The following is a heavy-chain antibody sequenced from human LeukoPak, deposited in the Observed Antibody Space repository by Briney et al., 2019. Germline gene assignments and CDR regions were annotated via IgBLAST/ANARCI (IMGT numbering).Heavy chain of an antibody. CDR3: ARDREPVVTGSGYYMDV. V-gene: IGHV3-30*04. D-gene: IGHD4-23*01. Sequence: GGSLRLSCAASGFTFSSYVMHWVRQAPGKGLEWVAIISYDGSNEYYADSVKGRFTISRDNSKNTLYLQMNSLRAADTAVYYCARDREPVVTGSGYYMDVWGKGTTVTVSS. J-gene: IGHJ6*03. CDR1: GFTFSSYV. CDR2: ISYDGSNE.